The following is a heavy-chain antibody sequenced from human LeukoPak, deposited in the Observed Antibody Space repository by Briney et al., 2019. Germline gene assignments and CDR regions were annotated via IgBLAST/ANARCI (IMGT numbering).Heavy chain of an antibody. CDR3: ARDLAWGAFDY. CDR2: VSPPGGGT. D-gene: IGHD7-27*01. J-gene: IGHJ4*02. Sequence: GGSLRPSCAASGFTFSNHGMNWVRPAPGKGLEWLSGVSPPGGGTYYADSVKGRFTISRDDSKNTLSLQMNSLRVEDTAVYYCARDLAWGAFDYWGQGTLVTVSS. CDR1: GFTFSNHG. V-gene: IGHV3-23*01.